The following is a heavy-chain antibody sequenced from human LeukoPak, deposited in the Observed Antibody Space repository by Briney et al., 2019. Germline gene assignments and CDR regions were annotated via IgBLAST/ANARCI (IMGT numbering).Heavy chain of an antibody. J-gene: IGHJ6*02. V-gene: IGHV6-1*01. D-gene: IGHD2-21*01. CDR3: ARAQAYTGNGMDV. CDR1: GDSVSSNSAV. CDR2: TYYRSKWYN. Sequence: SQTLSLTCATSGDSVSSNSAVWNWIRQSPSRGLEWLGRTYYRSKWYNEYAVSVTSRITINPDTSKNQFSLYLNSVAPEDTAVYYCARAQAYTGNGMDVWGQGTTVTVSS.